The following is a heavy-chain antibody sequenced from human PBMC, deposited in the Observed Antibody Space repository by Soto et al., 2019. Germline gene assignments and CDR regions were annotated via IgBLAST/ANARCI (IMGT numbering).Heavy chain of an antibody. D-gene: IGHD3-16*01. CDR1: GLPHSSFA. V-gene: IGHV3-23*05. CDR3: AKDAVYNDGLWLMDH. J-gene: IGHJ4*02. CDR2: IYGSGRGI. Sequence: GSLRLSCSASGLPHSSFAMMWLRQAPGKGLECVSGIYGSGRGIEYADSVKGRFTISRDNSKNTVYLQMTDLRADDTAVYYCAKDAVYNDGLWLMDHWGQGTQVTVSS.